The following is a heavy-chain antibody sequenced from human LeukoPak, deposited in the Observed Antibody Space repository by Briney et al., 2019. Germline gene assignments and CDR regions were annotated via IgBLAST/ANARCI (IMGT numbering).Heavy chain of an antibody. J-gene: IGHJ4*02. D-gene: IGHD1-1*01. CDR2: IGPIGVYT. Sequence: GALRLSCAASGFTFSDYAMHWVRQAPGKGLEFVSVIGPIGVYTYYANSVKGRFTISRDNSKSTVSLQMGSLRDEDMAVYYCARSPPGRTNWNYYDYRGRGTLVTVSS. CDR3: ARSPPGRTNWNYYDY. V-gene: IGHV3-64*01. CDR1: GFTFSDYA.